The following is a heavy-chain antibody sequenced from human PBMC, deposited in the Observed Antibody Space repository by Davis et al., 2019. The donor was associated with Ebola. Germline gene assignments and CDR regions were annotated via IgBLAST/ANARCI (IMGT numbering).Heavy chain of an antibody. CDR1: GFTVSSNY. CDR3: TLLQGHL. J-gene: IGHJ6*01. V-gene: IGHV3-53*04. Sequence: GESLKISCAASGFTVSSNYMSWVRQAPGKGLEWVSVIYSGGSTYYADSVKGRFTISRHNSKNTLYLQMNSLHQGPIGLPPGTLLQGHLWG. CDR2: IYSGGST.